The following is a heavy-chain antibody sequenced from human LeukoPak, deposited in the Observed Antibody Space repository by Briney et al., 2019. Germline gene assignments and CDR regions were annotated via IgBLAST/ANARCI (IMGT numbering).Heavy chain of an antibody. J-gene: IGHJ6*02. CDR1: GFTFSRHA. CDR3: GRDGPGQATYGMDL. Sequence: AGMSLRLSCAGSGFTFSRHAIHWVRQAPGKGLEWVAQIWADGSNRYYGDSVRGRFTISRDNSKNTVHLQMNSLRAEDTALYYCGRDGPGQATYGMDLLGQGNQVNGS. V-gene: IGHV3-33*01. CDR2: IWADGSNR. D-gene: IGHD1-1*01.